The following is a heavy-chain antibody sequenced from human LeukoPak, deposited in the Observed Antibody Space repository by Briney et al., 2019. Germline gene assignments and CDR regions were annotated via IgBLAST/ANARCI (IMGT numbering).Heavy chain of an antibody. J-gene: IGHJ4*02. CDR1: GGSISSYY. CDR3: AGGSYPQIDY. CDR2: IYTSGST. V-gene: IGHV4-4*09. D-gene: IGHD1-26*01. Sequence: PSETLSLTCTVSGGSISSYYWSWIRQPPGKGLEWIGYIYTSGSTNYNPSLQSRVTISVDTSKNQFSLKLSSVIAADTAVYYCAGGSYPQIDYWGQGTLVTVSS.